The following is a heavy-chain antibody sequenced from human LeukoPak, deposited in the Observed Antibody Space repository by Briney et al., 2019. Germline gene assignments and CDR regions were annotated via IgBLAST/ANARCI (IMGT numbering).Heavy chain of an antibody. CDR1: GGSFSGYY. V-gene: IGHV4-59*01. CDR2: IYYSGST. CDR3: ARVGGIGTVGNFDY. D-gene: IGHD4-23*01. Sequence: SETLSLTCAVYGGSFSGYYWSWIRQPPGKGLEWIGYIYYSGSTNYNPSLKSRVTISVDTSKNQFSLKLSSVTAADTAVYYCARVGGIGTVGNFDYWGQGTLVTVSS. J-gene: IGHJ4*02.